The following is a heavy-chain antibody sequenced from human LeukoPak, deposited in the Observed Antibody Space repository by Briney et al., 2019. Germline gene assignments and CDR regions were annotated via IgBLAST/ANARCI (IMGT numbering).Heavy chain of an antibody. CDR2: IKQDGSEK. CDR3: ARIPPLSSSSYYFDY. CDR1: GFTFSSYW. J-gene: IGHJ4*02. V-gene: IGHV3-7*01. D-gene: IGHD6-13*01. Sequence: GGSLRLSRAASGFTFSSYWMSWVRQAPGKGLEWVANIKQDGSEKYYVDSVKGRFTISRDNAKNSLYLQMNSLRAEDTAVYYCARIPPLSSSSYYFDYWGQGTLVTVSS.